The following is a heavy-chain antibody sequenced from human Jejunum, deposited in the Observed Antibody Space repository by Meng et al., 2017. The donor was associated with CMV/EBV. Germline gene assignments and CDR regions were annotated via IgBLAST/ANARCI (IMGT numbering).Heavy chain of an antibody. V-gene: IGHV3-20*03. CDR2: INWNGGST. Sequence: SGFAFDDYGMGWVRQAPGKGLEWVSGINWNGGSTGYADSVKGRFTISRDNAKNSLYLQMNSLRAEDTALYYCARDKDTGSYYSDYWGQGTLVTVSS. J-gene: IGHJ4*02. CDR3: ARDKDTGSYYSDY. D-gene: IGHD1-26*01. CDR1: GFAFDDYG.